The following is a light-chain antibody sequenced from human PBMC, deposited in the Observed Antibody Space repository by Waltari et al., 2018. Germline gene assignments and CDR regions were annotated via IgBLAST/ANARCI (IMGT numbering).Light chain of an antibody. CDR3: YSTDSSCNPL. Sequence: SYELTQPPSVSVSPGQTARLTCSGDALPKKYAYLYQQESGQAPVLGIYEDSNRPSGFPEGFSGSSSGKMSTLTISVAQVDDEADYYFYSTDSSCNPLFGGGTKLTVL. J-gene: IGLJ2*01. V-gene: IGLV3-10*01. CDR2: EDS. CDR1: ALPKKY.